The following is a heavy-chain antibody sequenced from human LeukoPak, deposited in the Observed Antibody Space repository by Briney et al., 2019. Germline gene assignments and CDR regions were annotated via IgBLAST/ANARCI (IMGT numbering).Heavy chain of an antibody. J-gene: IGHJ4*02. CDR3: AKRFYGSGSFYGD. CDR1: GFTFSSYA. CDR2: ISHTGSDT. V-gene: IGHV3-23*01. Sequence: GGSLRLSCAASGFTFSSYAMSWVRQAPGKGLEWVSAISHTGSDTYYADSVKDRFSISRDNSKNTLYLQMNSLRAEDTALYYCAKRFYGSGSFYGDWGRGTLVTVYS. D-gene: IGHD3-10*01.